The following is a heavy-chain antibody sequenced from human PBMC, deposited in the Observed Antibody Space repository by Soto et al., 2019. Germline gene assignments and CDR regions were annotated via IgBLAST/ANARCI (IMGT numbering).Heavy chain of an antibody. CDR2: IIPIFGTA. J-gene: IGHJ4*02. CDR1: GGTFSGYA. D-gene: IGHD5-12*01. V-gene: IGHV1-69*01. Sequence: GASVKDSCKDSGGTFSGYAISGVRQGPGQGLEWMGGIIPIFGTANYAQKFQGRVTITADESTSTAYMELSSLRSEDTAVYYCAREEGGGDSEGFDYWGQGTLVTVSS. CDR3: AREEGGGDSEGFDY.